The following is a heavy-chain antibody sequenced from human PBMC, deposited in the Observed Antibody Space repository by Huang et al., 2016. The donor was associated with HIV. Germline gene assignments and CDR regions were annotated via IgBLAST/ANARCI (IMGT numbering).Heavy chain of an antibody. J-gene: IGHJ4*02. D-gene: IGHD3-10*01. V-gene: IGHV4-39*01. CDR2: IYYSGNT. CDR1: GGSIRSDNYY. Sequence: QLQLQESGPGLVKPSETLSLTCTVSGGSIRSDNYYWGWIRQPPGKGLEWIGGIYYSGNTYYNPSLKSRVTITVDTSKNQFSLKMRSVTAADTAVYYCARLPGSITMIRGVITDPYWGQGTLVTVSS. CDR3: ARLPGSITMIRGVITDPY.